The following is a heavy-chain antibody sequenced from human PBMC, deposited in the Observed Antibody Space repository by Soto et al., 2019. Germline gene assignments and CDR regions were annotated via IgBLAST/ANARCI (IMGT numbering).Heavy chain of an antibody. CDR3: ARDRDGYPTTGYGMDV. CDR2: ISAYNGNT. Sequence: QVQLVQSGAEVKKPGASVKVSCKASGYTFTSYGISWVRQAPGQGLEWMGWISAYNGNTNYAQKLQGRVTMTTDTSTSTAYMELRSLRSDDTAVYYCARDRDGYPTTGYGMDVWGQGPTVTVSS. V-gene: IGHV1-18*01. J-gene: IGHJ6*02. CDR1: GYTFTSYG. D-gene: IGHD1-26*01.